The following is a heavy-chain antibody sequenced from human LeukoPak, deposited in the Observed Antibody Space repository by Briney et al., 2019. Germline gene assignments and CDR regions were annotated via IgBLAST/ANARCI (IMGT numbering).Heavy chain of an antibody. J-gene: IGHJ4*02. CDR2: INTNTGNP. CDR1: GYTFTNFA. V-gene: IGHV7-4-1*02. Sequence: ASVKVSCKASGYTFTNFAMNWVRQAPGQGLEWMGWINTNTGNPTYAQGFTRRFVFSLDTSVSTAYLQISSLKAEDTAVYYCARRDSSGWSLYYYDYWGQGTLVTVSS. D-gene: IGHD6-19*01. CDR3: ARRDSSGWSLYYYDY.